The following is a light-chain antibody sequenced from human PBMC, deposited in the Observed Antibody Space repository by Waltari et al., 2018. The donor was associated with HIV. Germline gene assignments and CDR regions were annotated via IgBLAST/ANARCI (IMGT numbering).Light chain of an antibody. V-gene: IGLV1-47*01. Sequence: QSVLTQPHSASGNPGQRVTISCSGSSSNIGSKYVYWYQQVPGTAPKLLTYRNNQRPSVVPYRFSCSKSGTSASLAISGLRSADEADYYCAAWDDSLSAFYVFVTGTKVTVL. J-gene: IGLJ1*01. CDR1: SSNIGSKY. CDR3: AAWDDSLSAFYV. CDR2: RNN.